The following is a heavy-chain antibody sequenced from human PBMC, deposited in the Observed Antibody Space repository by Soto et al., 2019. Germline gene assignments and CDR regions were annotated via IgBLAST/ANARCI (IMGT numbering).Heavy chain of an antibody. CDR2: INPNSGGT. CDR1: GYTFTGYY. CDR3: ARGLEYQLLLGDYYYYYGMDV. J-gene: IGHJ6*02. Sequence: ASVKVSCKASGYTFTGYYMHWMRQAPGQGLEWMGWINPNSGGTNYAQKFQGWVTMTRDTSISTAYMELSRLRSDDTAVYYCARGLEYQLLLGDYYYYYGMDVWGQGTTVTVSS. D-gene: IGHD2-2*01. V-gene: IGHV1-2*04.